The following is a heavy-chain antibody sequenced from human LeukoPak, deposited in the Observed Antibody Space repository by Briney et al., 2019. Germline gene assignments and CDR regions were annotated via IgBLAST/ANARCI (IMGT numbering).Heavy chain of an antibody. CDR1: GGSISSSSYY. Sequence: PSETLSLTCTVSGGSISSSSYYWGWSRQPPGKGLEWIGSIYYSGSTYYNPSLKSRVTISVDTSKNQFSPKLSSVTAADTAVYYCASGDDILTGYQNFDYWGQGTLVTVSS. V-gene: IGHV4-39*01. J-gene: IGHJ4*02. D-gene: IGHD3-9*01. CDR2: IYYSGST. CDR3: ASGDDILTGYQNFDY.